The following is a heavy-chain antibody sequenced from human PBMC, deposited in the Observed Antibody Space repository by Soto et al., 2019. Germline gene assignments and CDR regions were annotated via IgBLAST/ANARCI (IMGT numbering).Heavy chain of an antibody. V-gene: IGHV1-18*01. Sequence: ASVKVSCKASGYIFTSYGISWVRQAPGQGLERMGWISGYNGKTTYAQNFQGRVTMTTDRSTSTAYMELRSLRSDDTALYYCTRDNRFSDYGGNHYFDYWGQGSLVTVPQ. D-gene: IGHD4-17*01. CDR3: TRDNRFSDYGGNHYFDY. CDR2: ISGYNGKT. J-gene: IGHJ4*02. CDR1: GYIFTSYG.